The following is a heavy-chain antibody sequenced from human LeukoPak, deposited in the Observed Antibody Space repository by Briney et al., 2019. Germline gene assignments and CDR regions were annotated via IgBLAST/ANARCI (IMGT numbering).Heavy chain of an antibody. CDR3: TRSMYYFDY. Sequence: PGGSLRLSCAASGFAFSTYWMHWVRQAPGKGLVWVSRISSDGSSTNYADSVKGRFTISRGNAKNTLYLQMNSLRAEDTAVYYCTRSMYYFDYWGQGTLVTVSS. V-gene: IGHV3-74*01. D-gene: IGHD2-8*01. J-gene: IGHJ4*02. CDR2: ISSDGSST. CDR1: GFAFSTYW.